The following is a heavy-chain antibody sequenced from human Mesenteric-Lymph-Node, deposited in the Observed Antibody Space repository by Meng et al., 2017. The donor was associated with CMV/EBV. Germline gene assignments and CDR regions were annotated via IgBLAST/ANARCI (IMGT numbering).Heavy chain of an antibody. V-gene: IGHV1-8*01. J-gene: IGHJ6*02. CDR2: MNPHSGNT. D-gene: IGHD3-16*01. CDR1: GSTFTGYD. Sequence: ASVKVSCKTSGSTFTGYDINWVRQAPGQGLEWMGWMNPHSGNTGYAQKFQGRVTMTWDTSISTPYMELRGLRSEDTAVYYCARDLWGPRLSSPQYYYYGMDVWGQGTTVTVSS. CDR3: ARDLWGPRLSSPQYYYYGMDV.